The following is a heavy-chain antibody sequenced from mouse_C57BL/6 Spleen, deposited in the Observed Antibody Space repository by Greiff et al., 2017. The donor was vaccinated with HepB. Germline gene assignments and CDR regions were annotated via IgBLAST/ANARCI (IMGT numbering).Heavy chain of an antibody. Sequence: QVQLQQSGAELARPGASVKLSCKASGYTFTSYGISWVKQRTGQGLEWIGEIYPKSGNTYYNEKFKGKATLTADKSSITAYMELRSLTSEDSAVYFCARSGGYFAWFAYWGQGTLVTVSA. V-gene: IGHV1-81*01. CDR2: IYPKSGNT. J-gene: IGHJ3*01. CDR3: ARSGGYFAWFAY. D-gene: IGHD2-3*01. CDR1: GYTFTSYG.